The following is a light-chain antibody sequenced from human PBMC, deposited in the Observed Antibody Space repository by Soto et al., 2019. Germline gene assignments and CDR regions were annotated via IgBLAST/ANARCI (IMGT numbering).Light chain of an antibody. V-gene: IGLV2-23*03. J-gene: IGLJ2*01. CDR1: NNDVGGYKL. CDR2: EGS. CDR3: WSYAENTIFV. Sequence: QSALTQPASVSGSPGQTITISCTGTNNDVGGYKLDSWYQQHPGKVPKVVIYEGSKRPSGVSNRFSGAESGNTASLTISGLQAEDEAYYYCWSYAENTIFVFGGGTQLTVL.